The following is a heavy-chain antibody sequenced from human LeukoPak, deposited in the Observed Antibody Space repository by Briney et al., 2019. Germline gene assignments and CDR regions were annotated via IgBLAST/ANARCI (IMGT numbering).Heavy chain of an antibody. J-gene: IGHJ4*02. V-gene: IGHV1-18*01. D-gene: IGHD4-17*01. CDR2: ISGYDGNT. CDR3: ARDYGDYPSY. Sequence: ASVKVSCKASGYSFTSYGITWVRQAPGQGLEWMGWISGYDGNTKYAQKFQGRVTMTTDTSTSTAYMELRSLRSDDTAVYYCARDYGDYPSYWGQGTLVTVSS. CDR1: GYSFTSYG.